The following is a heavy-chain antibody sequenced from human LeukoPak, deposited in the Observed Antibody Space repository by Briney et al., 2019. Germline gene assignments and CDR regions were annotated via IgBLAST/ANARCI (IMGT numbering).Heavy chain of an antibody. CDR2: ISNSGSST. CDR3: AKSPNFWSGFDA. J-gene: IGHJ3*01. CDR1: GFTFSSYA. V-gene: IGHV3-23*01. Sequence: GGSLRLSCAASGFTFSSYAMSWVRQAPGKGLEWVSVISNSGSSTYYADSVKGRFTISRDNSKNTLYLQMKSLRAEDTAVYYCAKSPNFWSGFDAWGQGTMVTVSS. D-gene: IGHD3-3*01.